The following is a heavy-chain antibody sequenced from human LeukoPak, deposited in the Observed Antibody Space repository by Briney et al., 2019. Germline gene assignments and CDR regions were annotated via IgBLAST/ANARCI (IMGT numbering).Heavy chain of an antibody. CDR1: GSTFSSYA. V-gene: IGHV3-23*01. Sequence: GGSLRLSCAASGSTFSSYAMNWVRQAPGKGLEWVSVIGSSGLVTYYADSVKGRFAISRDNSKSTLYLQMNSLRAEDTAVYYCANVGGGSSRDLDYWGQGTLVTVSS. CDR3: ANVGGGSSRDLDY. D-gene: IGHD6-13*01. J-gene: IGHJ4*02. CDR2: IGSSGLVT.